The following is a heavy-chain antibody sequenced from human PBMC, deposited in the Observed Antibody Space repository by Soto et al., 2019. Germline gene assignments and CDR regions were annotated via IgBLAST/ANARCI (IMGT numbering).Heavy chain of an antibody. Sequence: ASVKVSCKASGYTFTGYYMHWVRQAPGQGLEWMGWINPNSGGTNYAQKFQGRVTMTRDTSISTAYMELSRLRSDDTAVYYCAREGRASYDSSGSYVPYYYGMDVWGQGTTVTVSS. V-gene: IGHV1-2*02. CDR3: AREGRASYDSSGSYVPYYYGMDV. CDR1: GYTFTGYY. J-gene: IGHJ6*02. D-gene: IGHD3-22*01. CDR2: INPNSGGT.